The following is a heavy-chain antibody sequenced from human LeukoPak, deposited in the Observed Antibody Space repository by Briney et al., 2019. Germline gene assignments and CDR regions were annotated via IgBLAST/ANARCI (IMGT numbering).Heavy chain of an antibody. CDR2: IIPILGIA. D-gene: IGHD3-10*01. V-gene: IGHV1-69*04. CDR1: GYTFTGHF. Sequence: GASVKVSCKASGYTFTGHFMHWVRQAPGQGLEWMGRIIPILGIANYAQKFQGRVTITADKSTSTAYMELSSLRSEDTAVYYCARAPMVRGVIITYYGMDVWGQGTTVTVSS. CDR3: ARAPMVRGVIITYYGMDV. J-gene: IGHJ6*02.